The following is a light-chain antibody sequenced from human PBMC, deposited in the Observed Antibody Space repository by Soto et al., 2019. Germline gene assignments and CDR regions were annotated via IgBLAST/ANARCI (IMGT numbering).Light chain of an antibody. CDR2: DVS. Sequence: QSVLTQPRSVSGSPGQSVTISCTGTSSDVGAYNYVSWYQQHPGKAPQLMIYDVSKRPSGVPDRFSGSKSGNTASLTISGPQADDEAYYYCCSYAGSAPYVVGTGTKLTVL. CDR3: CSYAGSAPYV. V-gene: IGLV2-11*01. J-gene: IGLJ1*01. CDR1: SSDVGAYNY.